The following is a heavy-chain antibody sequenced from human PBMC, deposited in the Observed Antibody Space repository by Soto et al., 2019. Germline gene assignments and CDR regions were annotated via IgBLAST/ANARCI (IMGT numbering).Heavy chain of an antibody. J-gene: IGHJ6*02. CDR2: IIPIFGTA. D-gene: IGHD3-16*01. V-gene: IGHV1-69*13. CDR3: ARDQSFDRTYYYGIDV. Sequence: GASVKVSCKASGGTFSSYAISWVRQAPGQGLEWMGGIIPIFGTANYAQKFQGRVTITADESRSTAYMELSSLRSEDTAVYYCARDQSFDRTYYYGIDVWGQGTTVTISS. CDR1: GGTFSSYA.